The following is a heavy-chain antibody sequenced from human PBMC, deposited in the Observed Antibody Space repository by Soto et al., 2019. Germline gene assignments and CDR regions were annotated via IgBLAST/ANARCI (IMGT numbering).Heavy chain of an antibody. CDR2: SSYSGST. CDR3: TRGGDGARFDP. V-gene: IGHV4-31*03. J-gene: IGHJ5*02. Sequence: SETLSLTCTVSGGSISSGGYYWSWIRHQPGKGLEWMGYSSYSGSTFYNPSLKSRVTISVDTSKKQFSLKLTSVTAADTAVYYCTRGGDGARFDPWGQGTLVTVSS. CDR1: GGSISSGGYY. D-gene: IGHD3-16*01.